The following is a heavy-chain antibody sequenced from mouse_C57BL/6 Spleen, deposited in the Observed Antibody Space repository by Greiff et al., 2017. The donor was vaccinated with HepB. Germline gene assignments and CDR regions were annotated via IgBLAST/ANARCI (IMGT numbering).Heavy chain of an antibody. J-gene: IGHJ1*03. D-gene: IGHD1-1*01. CDR2: INPNYGTT. V-gene: IGHV1-39*01. CDR3: AGYYYGSSPNWYFDV. Sequence: EVQLVESGPELVKPGASVKISCKASGYSFTDYNMNWVKQSNGKSLEWIGVINPNYGTTSYNQKFKGKATLTVDQSSSTAYMQLNSLTSEDSAVYYCAGYYYGSSPNWYFDVWGTGTTVTVSS. CDR1: GYSFTDYN.